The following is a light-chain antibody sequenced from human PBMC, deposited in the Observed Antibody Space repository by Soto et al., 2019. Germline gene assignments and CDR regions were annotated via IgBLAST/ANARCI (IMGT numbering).Light chain of an antibody. V-gene: IGLV2-14*01. Sequence: QSVLTQPASVSGSPGQSITISCTGTSCDVGGYNYVSWYQQHPGKAPKLMIYDVGNRPSGVSNRFSGSKSGNTASLTISGLQAEDEADYYCSSYTSSSKVFGTGTKVTVL. CDR3: SSYTSSSKV. CDR2: DVG. J-gene: IGLJ1*01. CDR1: SCDVGGYNY.